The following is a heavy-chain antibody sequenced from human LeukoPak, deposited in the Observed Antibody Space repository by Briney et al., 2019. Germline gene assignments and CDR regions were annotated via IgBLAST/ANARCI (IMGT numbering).Heavy chain of an antibody. CDR3: ARDRYGDYDN. CDR1: GFAFSSYE. V-gene: IGHV3-48*03. CDR2: ISSSGSTI. Sequence: GGSLRLSCAASGFAFSSYEMNWVRQAPGKGLEWVSYISSSGSTIYYADSVKGRFTISRDNAKNSLYLQMNSLRAEDTAVYYCARDRYGDYDNWGQGTLVTVSS. D-gene: IGHD4-17*01. J-gene: IGHJ4*02.